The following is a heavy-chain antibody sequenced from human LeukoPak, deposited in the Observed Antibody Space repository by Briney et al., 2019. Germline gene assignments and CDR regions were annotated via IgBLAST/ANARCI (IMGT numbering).Heavy chain of an antibody. J-gene: IGHJ6*02. CDR3: ARHLYYYYGMDV. Sequence: SETLSLTCTVSGGSISNDPYSWTWIRQYPGKGLEWIGYIYYSGSTNCNPSLKSRVTISVDTSKNQFSLKLSSVTAADTAVYYCARHLYYYYGMDVWGQGTTVTVSS. V-gene: IGHV4-59*08. CDR2: IYYSGST. CDR1: GGSISNDPYS.